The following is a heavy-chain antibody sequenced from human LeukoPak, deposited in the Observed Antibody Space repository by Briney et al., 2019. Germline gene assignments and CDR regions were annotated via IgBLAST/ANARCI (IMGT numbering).Heavy chain of an antibody. CDR1: GFTLSTYT. Sequence: PGGALRLSCAASGFTLSTYTMNWVRPAPGEGLEWVSSISSSTNYIYYADSVKGRFTISRDNAKNSLYLQMNSLRAEDTALYYCARASDPWLQLTWGQGTLVTVSS. CDR3: ARASDPWLQLT. V-gene: IGHV3-21*04. J-gene: IGHJ5*02. D-gene: IGHD5-24*01. CDR2: ISSSTNYI.